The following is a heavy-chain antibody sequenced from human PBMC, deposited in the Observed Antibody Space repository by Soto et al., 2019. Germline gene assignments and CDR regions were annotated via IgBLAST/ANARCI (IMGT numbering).Heavy chain of an antibody. J-gene: IGHJ1*01. CDR3: ARSYYYDSSGYYRSFFQH. CDR2: IWYDGSNK. CDR1: GFTFSSYG. D-gene: IGHD3-22*01. V-gene: IGHV3-33*01. Sequence: QVQLVESGGGVVQPGRSLRLSCAASGFTFSSYGMHWVRQAPGKGLEWVAVIWYDGSNKYYADSVKGRFTISRDNSKNTRYLQMNSLRAEDTAVYYCARSYYYDSSGYYRSFFQHWGQGTLVTVSS.